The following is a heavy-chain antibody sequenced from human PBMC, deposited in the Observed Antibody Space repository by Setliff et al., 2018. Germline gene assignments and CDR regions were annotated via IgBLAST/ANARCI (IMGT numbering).Heavy chain of an antibody. CDR2: IKGDGGGE. J-gene: IGHJ4*02. D-gene: IGHD6-13*01. CDR3: AKRGDSSSWLEY. V-gene: IGHV3-7*01. CDR1: AFTFKNYW. Sequence: GGSLRLSCAASAFTFKNYWMSWVRQAPGKGLEWVANIKGDGGGESYVDSVKGRFTISRDDSKKTLYLQMNSLRAEDTAVYYCAKRGDSSSWLEYWGQGTLVTVSS.